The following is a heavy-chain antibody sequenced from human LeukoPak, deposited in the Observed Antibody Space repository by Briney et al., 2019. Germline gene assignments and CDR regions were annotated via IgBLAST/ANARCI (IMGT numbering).Heavy chain of an antibody. Sequence: GGSLRLSCAASGFTFSSYAMAWVRQAPGKGLEWGSAINDSGGSTYYADSVKGRFTISRDNSKNTLSLQMNSLRAEDTAVYYCAKDGGYSSGWYLDYWGQGTLVTVSS. CDR3: AKDGGYSSGWYLDY. J-gene: IGHJ4*02. V-gene: IGHV3-23*01. CDR1: GFTFSSYA. CDR2: INDSGGST. D-gene: IGHD6-19*01.